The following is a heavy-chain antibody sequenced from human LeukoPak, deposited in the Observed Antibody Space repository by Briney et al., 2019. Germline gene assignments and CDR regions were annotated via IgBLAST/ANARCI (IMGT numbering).Heavy chain of an antibody. CDR2: IETNTGNP. CDR3: ARDYTLTLGTTTYFQH. V-gene: IGHV7-4-1*02. J-gene: IGHJ1*01. CDR1: GYIFSIYA. D-gene: IGHD1-7*01. Sequence: VASVKVSCKASGYIFSIYAMIWVRQAPGQGLELMGWIETNTGNPTCAQGFTGRFVFSLDTTVSTAYLQISSLKAEDTAVYYCARDYTLTLGTTTYFQHWGQGTLVTVSS.